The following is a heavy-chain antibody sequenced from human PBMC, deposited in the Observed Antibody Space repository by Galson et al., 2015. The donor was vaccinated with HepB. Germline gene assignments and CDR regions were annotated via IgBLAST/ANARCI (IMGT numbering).Heavy chain of an antibody. J-gene: IGHJ5*02. V-gene: IGHV3-20*01. CDR2: INWNGGST. CDR3: ARVGSSGWGNWFDP. D-gene: IGHD6-19*01. CDR1: GFTFSSYG. Sequence: SLRLSCAASGFTFSSYGMHWVRQAPGKGLEWVSGINWNGGSTGYADSVKGRFTISRDNAKNSLYLQMNSLRAEDTALYHCARVGSSGWGNWFDPWGQGTLVTVSS.